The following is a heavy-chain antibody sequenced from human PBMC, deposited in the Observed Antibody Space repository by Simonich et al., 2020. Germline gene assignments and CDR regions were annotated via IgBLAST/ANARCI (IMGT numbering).Heavy chain of an antibody. J-gene: IGHJ3*02. D-gene: IGHD1-1*01. CDR2: INHSGST. Sequence: QVQLQQWGAGLLKPSETLSLTCAVYGGSFSGYYWSWIRQPPGKGLEGIGEINHSGSTKYHPSPKRLVTISVATSKDPFSPKLSSVTAADTAVYYCARGKGWKNAFDIWGQGTMVTVSS. V-gene: IGHV4-34*01. CDR3: ARGKGWKNAFDI. CDR1: GGSFSGYY.